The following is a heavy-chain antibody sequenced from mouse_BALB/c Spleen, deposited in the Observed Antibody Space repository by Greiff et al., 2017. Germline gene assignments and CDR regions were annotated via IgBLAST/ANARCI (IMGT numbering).Heavy chain of an antibody. CDR3: ARGGIYDGYYGAMDY. Sequence: QVQLQQSGAELVRPGVSVKISCKGSGYIFTDYAMHWVKQSHAKSLEWIGVISTYYGDASYNQKFKGKATMTVDKSSSTAYMELARLTSEDSAIYYCARGGIYDGYYGAMDYWGQGTSVTVSS. CDR2: ISTYYGDA. V-gene: IGHV1S137*01. J-gene: IGHJ4*01. CDR1: GYIFTDYA. D-gene: IGHD2-3*01.